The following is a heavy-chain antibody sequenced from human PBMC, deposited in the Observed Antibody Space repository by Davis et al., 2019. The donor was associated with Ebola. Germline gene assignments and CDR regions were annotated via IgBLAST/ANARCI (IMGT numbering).Heavy chain of an antibody. V-gene: IGHV3-21*04. CDR3: AKDHCTNGVCRMGAFDI. J-gene: IGHJ3*02. CDR2: ISSSSSYI. D-gene: IGHD2-8*01. Sequence: PGGPLRLSCAASGFTFSSYWMNWVRQAPGKGLEWVSSISSSSSYIYYADSVKGRFTISRDNSKNTLYLQMNSLRAEDTAVYYCAKDHCTNGVCRMGAFDIWGQGTMVTVSS. CDR1: GFTFSSYW.